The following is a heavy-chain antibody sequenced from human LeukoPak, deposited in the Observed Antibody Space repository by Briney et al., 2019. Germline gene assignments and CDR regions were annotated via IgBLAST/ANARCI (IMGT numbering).Heavy chain of an antibody. J-gene: IGHJ4*02. CDR2: IYYSGST. D-gene: IGHD3-22*01. CDR3: AREGLDTYYYDSSGPFDY. Sequence: SETLSLTCTVSGGSISSYYRSWIRQPPGKGLEWIGYIYYSGSTNYNPSLKSRVTISVDTSKNQFSLKLSSVTAADTAVYYCAREGLDTYYYDSSGPFDYWGQGTLVTVSS. V-gene: IGHV4-59*01. CDR1: GGSISSYY.